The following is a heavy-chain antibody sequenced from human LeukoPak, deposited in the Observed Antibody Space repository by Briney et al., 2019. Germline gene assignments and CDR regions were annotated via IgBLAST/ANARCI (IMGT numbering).Heavy chain of an antibody. D-gene: IGHD2-2*01. Sequence: GASVKVSCKASGYTFTGYYMHWVRQAPGQGLEWMGWINPNSGGTNYAQKFQGRVTMTRDTSISTAYMELSRLRSDDTAVYYCAGVRSASAAPSPYYYYYYGMDVWGQGTTVTVSS. CDR1: GYTFTGYY. J-gene: IGHJ6*02. CDR3: AGVRSASAAPSPYYYYYYGMDV. V-gene: IGHV1-2*02. CDR2: INPNSGGT.